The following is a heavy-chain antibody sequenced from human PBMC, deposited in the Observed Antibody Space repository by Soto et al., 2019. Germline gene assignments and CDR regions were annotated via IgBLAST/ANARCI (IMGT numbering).Heavy chain of an antibody. J-gene: IGHJ3*02. CDR3: AREYDSSGYGYDAFDI. Sequence: QVQLVESGGGVVQPGRSLRLSCAASGFIFSTYAMHWVRQAPGKGLEGVTFISYDGRNKYYADSVKDRFNISRDNSKNTLYLLMNSLRTEDTAVYYCAREYDSSGYGYDAFDIWGQGTMVTVSS. CDR2: ISYDGRNK. CDR1: GFIFSTYA. D-gene: IGHD3-22*01. V-gene: IGHV3-30*04.